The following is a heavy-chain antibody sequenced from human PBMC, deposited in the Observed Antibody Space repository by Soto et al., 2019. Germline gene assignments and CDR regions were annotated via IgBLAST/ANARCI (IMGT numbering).Heavy chain of an antibody. J-gene: IGHJ4*02. Sequence: PSETLSLTCSVSVGSISSDNWWSWVRQPPGKGLEWIGEMYHSGNTNYNPSLKSRVTISVDKSQNQFSRKMTSVTAADTALASCARGSRDFYPGSRIFDLWGRGNRATVS. CDR3: ARGSRDFYPGSRIFDL. CDR2: MYHSGNT. D-gene: IGHD3-10*01. CDR1: VGSISSDNW. V-gene: IGHV4-4*02.